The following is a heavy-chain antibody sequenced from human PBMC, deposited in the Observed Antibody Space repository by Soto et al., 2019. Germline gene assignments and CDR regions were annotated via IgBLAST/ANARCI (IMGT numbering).Heavy chain of an antibody. CDR2: ISSSGSTI. CDR1: GFTFSSYE. CDR3: ARVKPEASGGTLLFAP. Sequence: GGSLRLSCAASGFTFSSYEMNWVRQAPGKGLEWVSYISSSGSTIYYADSVKGRFTISRDNAKNSLYLQMNSLRAEDTAVYYCARVKPEASGGTLLFAPWGQGTLVTVSS. D-gene: IGHD2-15*01. J-gene: IGHJ5*02. V-gene: IGHV3-48*03.